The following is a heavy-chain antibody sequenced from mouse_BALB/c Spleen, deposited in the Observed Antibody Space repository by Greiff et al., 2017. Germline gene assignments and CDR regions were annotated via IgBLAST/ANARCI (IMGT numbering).Heavy chain of an antibody. CDR2: ISYSGST. D-gene: IGHD1-1*01. Sequence: VQLKQSGPGLVKPSQSLSLTCTVTGYSITSDYAWNWIRQFPGNKLEWMGYISYSGSTSYNPSLKSRISITRDTSKNQFFLQLNSVTTEDTATYYCARWLRTYFDYWGQGTTLTVSS. V-gene: IGHV3-2*02. J-gene: IGHJ2*01. CDR3: ARWLRTYFDY. CDR1: GYSITSDYA.